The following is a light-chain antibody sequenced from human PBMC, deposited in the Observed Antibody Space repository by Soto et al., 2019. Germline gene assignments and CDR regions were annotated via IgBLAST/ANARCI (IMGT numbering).Light chain of an antibody. CDR2: EVS. CDR1: SSDVGGYNY. J-gene: IGLJ1*01. V-gene: IGLV2-14*01. CDR3: NSYTRFSTYV. Sequence: QSALTQPPSASGSPGQSVTISCTGTSSDVGGYNYVSWYQQHPGKAPKLMIYEVSKRPSGVSSRFSGSKSGNTASLTISGLQAEDEADYYCNSYTRFSTYVFGTGTKVTVL.